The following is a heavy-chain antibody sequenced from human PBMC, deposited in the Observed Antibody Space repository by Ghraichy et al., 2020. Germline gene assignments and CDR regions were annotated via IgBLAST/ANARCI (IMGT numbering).Heavy chain of an antibody. CDR2: INHSGST. J-gene: IGHJ4*02. Sequence: SQTLSLTCAVYGGSFSGYYWSWIRQPPGKGLEWIGEINHSGSTNYNPSLKSRVTISVDTSKNQLSLKLSSVTAADTAVYYCATSYYYDSSGYYYHHDYWGQGTLVTVSS. CDR1: GGSFSGYY. CDR3: ATSYYYDSSGYYYHHDY. V-gene: IGHV4-34*01. D-gene: IGHD3-22*01.